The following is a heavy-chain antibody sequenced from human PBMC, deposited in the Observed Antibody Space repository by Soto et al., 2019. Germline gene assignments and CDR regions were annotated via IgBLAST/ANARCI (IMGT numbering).Heavy chain of an antibody. CDR2: IYYSGST. CDR1: GGSISSSSYY. D-gene: IGHD6-6*01. Sequence: SETLSLTSTVSGGSISSSSYYWGWIRQPPGKGLEWIGSIYYSGSTYYNPSLKSRVTISVDTSKNQFSLKLSSVTAADTAVYYCARLDAGYIAARPPRYFDYWGQGTLVTVSS. V-gene: IGHV4-39*01. CDR3: ARLDAGYIAARPPRYFDY. J-gene: IGHJ4*02.